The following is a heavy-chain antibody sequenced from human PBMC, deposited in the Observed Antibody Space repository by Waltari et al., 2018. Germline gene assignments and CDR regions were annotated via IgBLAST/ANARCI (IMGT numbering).Heavy chain of an antibody. CDR3: ARATLSGRDSSSGYGWFDP. D-gene: IGHD6-13*01. V-gene: IGHV4-34*01. CDR1: GGSFSGYY. J-gene: IGHJ5*02. CDR2: ITHSGST. Sequence: QVQLQQWGAGLLKPSETLSLTCAVYGGSFSGYYWSWIRQPPGTGLEWIGEITHSGSTNVNPSLKSRVTRSVDTSKNQFSLKLSSVTAADTAVYYCARATLSGRDSSSGYGWFDPWGQGTLVTVSS.